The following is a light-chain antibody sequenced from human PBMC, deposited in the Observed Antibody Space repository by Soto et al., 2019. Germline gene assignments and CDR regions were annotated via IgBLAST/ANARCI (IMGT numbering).Light chain of an antibody. Sequence: QSVLTQPPSASGSPGQSVAISCTGTSSDVGGYNYVSWYQQHPGKAPKLMIYEVNKRPSGVPDRFSGSKSGNTASLTVSGLQAEDEADYYCSSXXGSSNVFGTGTKLTVL. J-gene: IGLJ1*01. CDR1: SSDVGGYNY. CDR2: EVN. CDR3: SSXXGSSNV. V-gene: IGLV2-8*01.